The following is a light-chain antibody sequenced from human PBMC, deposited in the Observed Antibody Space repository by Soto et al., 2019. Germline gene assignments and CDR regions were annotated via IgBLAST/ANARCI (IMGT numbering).Light chain of an antibody. V-gene: IGKV1-39*01. CDR3: QQSYSTIRT. CDR2: AAS. Sequence: DIQMTHSPSSLSASVGDRVTITFRASQSISSYLNCYQQKPGKAPKLLIYAASRLQSGVPSRFSGSGSGTDFTLTISSLQPEDFATYYCQQSYSTIRTFGLGTKVDIK. J-gene: IGKJ1*01. CDR1: QSISSY.